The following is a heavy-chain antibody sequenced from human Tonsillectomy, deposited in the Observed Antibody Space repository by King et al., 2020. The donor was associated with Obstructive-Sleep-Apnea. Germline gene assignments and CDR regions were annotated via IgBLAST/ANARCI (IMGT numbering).Heavy chain of an antibody. CDR3: AKGWCAGDRTLDY. Sequence: VQLVQSGGGVVQPGGSLRLSCAASGFTFSGYGMHWVRQAPGKGLEWVAFIRYDGSNKYYADSVKGRFTISSDNSKSTLFLQMNSLRAEDTAVYYCAKGWCAGDRTLDYWGQGTLVTVSS. CDR1: GFTFSGYG. D-gene: IGHD2-21*01. V-gene: IGHV3-30*02. CDR2: IRYDGSNK. J-gene: IGHJ4*02.